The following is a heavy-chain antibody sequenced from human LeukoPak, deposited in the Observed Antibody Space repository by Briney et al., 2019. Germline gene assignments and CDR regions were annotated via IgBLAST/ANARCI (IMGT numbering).Heavy chain of an antibody. V-gene: IGHV3-23*01. D-gene: IGHD6-13*01. J-gene: IGHJ4*02. CDR1: EFTFRTYA. Sequence: GGSLRLSCAASEFTFRTYAMSWVRQAPGKGMEWVSGISGGGGNTNYADSVKGRLTISRDNSKNTLYLQMNSLRAEDTAVYYCAKAIATSGTQGIDHWGQGTLVTVSS. CDR2: ISGGGGNT. CDR3: AKAIATSGTQGIDH.